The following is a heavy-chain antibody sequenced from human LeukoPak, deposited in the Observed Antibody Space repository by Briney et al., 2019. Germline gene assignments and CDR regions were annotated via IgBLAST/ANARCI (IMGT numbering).Heavy chain of an antibody. J-gene: IGHJ6*04. CDR2: INPSGGST. CDR1: GYTFTSYY. D-gene: IGHD2-2*01. V-gene: IGHV1-46*01. Sequence: ASVKVSCKASGYTFTSYYMHWVRQAPGQGLEWMGIINPSGGSTSYAQKFQGRVTMTRDTSTSTVYMELSSLRSEDTAVYYCAREVCSSPSSYSPFYSSYYGMDVWGKGPPVPVS. CDR3: AREVCSSPSSYSPFYSSYYGMDV.